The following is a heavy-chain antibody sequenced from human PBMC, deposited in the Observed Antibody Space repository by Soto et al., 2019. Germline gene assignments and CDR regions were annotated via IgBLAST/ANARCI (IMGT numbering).Heavy chain of an antibody. J-gene: IGHJ4*02. CDR3: AREGLLWFGELPHVFDY. CDR1: GFTFSSYA. D-gene: IGHD3-10*01. Sequence: GGSLRLSCAASGFTFSSYAMHWVRHAPGKGLEWVAVISYDGSNKYYADSVKGRFTISRDNSKNTLYLQMNSLRAEDTAVYYCAREGLLWFGELPHVFDYWGQGTLVTVSS. V-gene: IGHV3-30-3*01. CDR2: ISYDGSNK.